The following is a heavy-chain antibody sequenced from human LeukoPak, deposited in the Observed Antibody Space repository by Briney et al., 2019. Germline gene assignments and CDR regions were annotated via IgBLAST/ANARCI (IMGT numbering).Heavy chain of an antibody. Sequence: GGSLRLSCAASGLTFSSYSMNWVRQAPGKGLEWVSSISSSSSYIYYADSVKGRFTISRDNAKNSLYLQMNSLRAEDTAVYYCARERRYSSSSRGVDYWGQGTLVTVSS. J-gene: IGHJ4*02. CDR2: ISSSSSYI. CDR3: ARERRYSSSSRGVDY. CDR1: GLTFSSYS. D-gene: IGHD6-6*01. V-gene: IGHV3-21*01.